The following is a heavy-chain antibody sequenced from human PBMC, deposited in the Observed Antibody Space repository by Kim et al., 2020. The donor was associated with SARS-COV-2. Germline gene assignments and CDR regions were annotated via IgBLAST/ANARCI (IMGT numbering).Heavy chain of an antibody. CDR3: ARECVQIYYYGSGSYQDYYGMDV. D-gene: IGHD3-10*01. CDR2: IIPIFGTA. CDR1: GGTFSSYA. V-gene: IGHV1-69*13. Sequence: SVKVSCKASGGTFSSYAISWVRQAPGQGLEWMGGIIPIFGTANYAQKLQGRVTITADESTSTAYMELSSLRSEDTAVYYCARECVQIYYYGSGSYQDYYGMDVWGQGTTVTVSS. J-gene: IGHJ6*02.